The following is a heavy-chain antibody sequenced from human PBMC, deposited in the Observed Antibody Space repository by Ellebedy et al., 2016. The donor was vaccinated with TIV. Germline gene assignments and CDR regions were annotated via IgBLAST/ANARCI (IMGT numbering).Heavy chain of an antibody. D-gene: IGHD6-13*01. V-gene: IGHV3-30*18. CDR1: GFSFSSYG. Sequence: GESLKISCAASGFSFSSYGMQWVRQAPGKGLEWVAVISHDGSSQYYADSVKGRFTISRDNSKNTLYLQINSLRAEDSAIYFCAKAPRKPAAVPYYFDYWGQGTLVTVSS. CDR3: AKAPRKPAAVPYYFDY. CDR2: ISHDGSSQ. J-gene: IGHJ4*02.